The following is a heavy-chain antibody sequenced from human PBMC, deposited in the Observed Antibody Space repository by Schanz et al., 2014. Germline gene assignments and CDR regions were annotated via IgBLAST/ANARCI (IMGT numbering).Heavy chain of an antibody. CDR3: AKRCSSTSCSHGAFDI. CDR2: ISGSDNYI. V-gene: IGHV3-11*05. CDR1: GFTFNDYY. D-gene: IGHD2-2*01. J-gene: IGHJ3*02. Sequence: QVQLVESGGGLVKPGGSLRLSCAASGFTFNDYYMNWIRQAPGKGLEWVSYISGSDNYINYADSVKGRFTISRDNSKNMVFLQMNSLRVEDTAIYYCAKRCSSTSCSHGAFDIWGQGTMVTVSS.